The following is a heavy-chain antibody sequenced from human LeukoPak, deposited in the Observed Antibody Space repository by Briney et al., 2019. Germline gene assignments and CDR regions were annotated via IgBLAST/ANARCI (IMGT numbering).Heavy chain of an antibody. V-gene: IGHV4-59*01. D-gene: IGHD3-3*01. Sequence: SETLSLTCTVSGGSISNYWSWIRQPPGKGLEWIGYIYYSGSTNYKPSLKSRVTISVDTSKNQFSLKLSSVTAADTAVYYCARRLSNSGYGSGLYYYSYMDLWGKGTTVTVSS. CDR3: ARRLSNSGYGSGLYYYSYMDL. CDR1: GGSISNY. CDR2: IYYSGST. J-gene: IGHJ6*03.